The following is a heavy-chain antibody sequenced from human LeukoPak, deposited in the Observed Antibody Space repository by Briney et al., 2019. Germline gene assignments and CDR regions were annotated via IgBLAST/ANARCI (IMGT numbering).Heavy chain of an antibody. D-gene: IGHD3-10*01. CDR2: IYYSGST. J-gene: IGHJ6*03. V-gene: IGHV4-59*01. Sequence: PSETLSLTCTVSGGSISSYYWSSIRQPPGKGLEWIGYIYYSGSTNYNPSLKSRVTISVDTSKNQFSLKLSSVTAADTAVYYCARGLGFGESSYYYYYMDVWGKGTTVTVSS. CDR3: ARGLGFGESSYYYYYMDV. CDR1: GGSISSYY.